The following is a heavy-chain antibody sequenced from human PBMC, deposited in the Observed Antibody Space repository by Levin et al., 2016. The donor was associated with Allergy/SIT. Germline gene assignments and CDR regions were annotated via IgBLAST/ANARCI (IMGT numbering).Heavy chain of an antibody. V-gene: IGHV3-23*01. D-gene: IGHD3-9*01. CDR2: ISGSGGST. J-gene: IGHJ4*02. Sequence: VRQAPGKGLEWVSAISGSGGSTYYADSVKGRFTISRDNSKNTLYLQMNSLRAEDTAVYYCANGLTGRPLYFDYWGQGTLVTVSS. CDR3: ANGLTGRPLYFDY.